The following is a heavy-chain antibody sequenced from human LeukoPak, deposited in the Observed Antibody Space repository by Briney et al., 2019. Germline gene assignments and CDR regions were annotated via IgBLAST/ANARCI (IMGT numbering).Heavy chain of an antibody. CDR2: ISWDGGST. Sequence: PGGSLRLSCAASGFTFDDYAMHWVRQAPGKGLEWVSLISWDGGSTYYADSVKGRFTISRDNSKNSLYLQMNSLRAEDTALYYCAKDPYYYGSGSYPGYFDYWGQGTLVTVSS. D-gene: IGHD3-10*01. CDR3: AKDPYYYGSGSYPGYFDY. V-gene: IGHV3-43D*03. CDR1: GFTFDDYA. J-gene: IGHJ4*02.